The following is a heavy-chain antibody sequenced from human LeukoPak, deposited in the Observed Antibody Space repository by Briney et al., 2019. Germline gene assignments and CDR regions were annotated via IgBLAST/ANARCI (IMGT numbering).Heavy chain of an antibody. CDR1: GFAFSDYG. V-gene: IGHV3-30*18. CDR3: AKFNSGWYVAHSD. D-gene: IGHD6-19*01. J-gene: IGHJ4*01. Sequence: PGGSLRLSCAVSGFAFSDYGMHWVRQAPGKGLEWVAVISYDGSNAYYADSVKGRFTISRDNSKNTLYLQMNSLGAEDTAVYYCAKFNSGWYVAHSDWGHGTLVTVSS. CDR2: ISYDGSNA.